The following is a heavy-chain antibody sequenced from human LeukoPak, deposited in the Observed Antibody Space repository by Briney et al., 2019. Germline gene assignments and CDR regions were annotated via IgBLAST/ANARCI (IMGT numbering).Heavy chain of an antibody. Sequence: SQTLSLTCTVSGGSISSGGYYWSWIRQPPGKGLEWIGYIYYSGSTNYNPSLKSRVTISVDTSKNQFSLKLSSVTAADTAVYYCARLDSSSGRDVFDIWGQGTLVTVSS. D-gene: IGHD6-25*01. CDR2: IYYSGST. CDR3: ARLDSSSGRDVFDI. CDR1: GGSISSGGYY. J-gene: IGHJ4*02. V-gene: IGHV4-61*08.